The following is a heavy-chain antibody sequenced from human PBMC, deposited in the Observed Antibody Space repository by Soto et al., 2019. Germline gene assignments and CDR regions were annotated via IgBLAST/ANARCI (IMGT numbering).Heavy chain of an antibody. CDR2: VSGDNGHT. CDR1: GYTFTTHG. CDR3: AGDLGYCRRGTCSRERFSP. Sequence: QVQLVQSGAEVKKPGASVKVSCKASGYTFTTHGISWVRQAPGQGLEWMGWVSGDNGHTNYAQRLQGRVTMTTDTSTNTAYMELRSMRSDETAVYYSAGDLGYCRRGTCSRERFSPWTQRSTVTVTP. J-gene: IGHJ5*02. D-gene: IGHD2-15*01. V-gene: IGHV1-18*01.